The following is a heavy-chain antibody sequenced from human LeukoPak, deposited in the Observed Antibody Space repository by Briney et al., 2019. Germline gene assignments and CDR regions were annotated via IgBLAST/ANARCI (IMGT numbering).Heavy chain of an antibody. CDR2: IDPSDSYT. D-gene: IGHD3-22*01. Sequence: TPGESLRISCKGSGYSFTSYWITWVRQMPGKGLEWMGTIDPSDSYTNYSPSSQGHVTISADKSISTAYLQWSSLKASDTAMYYCAYAVGDYDSFDYWGQGTLVTVSS. V-gene: IGHV5-10-1*01. CDR3: AYAVGDYDSFDY. J-gene: IGHJ4*02. CDR1: GYSFTSYW.